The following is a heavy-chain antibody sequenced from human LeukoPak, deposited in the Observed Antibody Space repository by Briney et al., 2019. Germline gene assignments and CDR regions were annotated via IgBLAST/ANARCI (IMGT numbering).Heavy chain of an antibody. D-gene: IGHD1-1*01. CDR1: GFTVSSNY. CDR3: AREVNWRFDY. Sequence: GGSLRLSCAASGFTVSSNYMTWVRQAPGKGLEWVSVIYSGGTTYYADSVKGRFTISRDNSKNTLYLQMNSLRGEDMAVYYCAREVNWRFDYWGQGTLVTVSS. J-gene: IGHJ4*02. CDR2: IYSGGTT. V-gene: IGHV3-66*01.